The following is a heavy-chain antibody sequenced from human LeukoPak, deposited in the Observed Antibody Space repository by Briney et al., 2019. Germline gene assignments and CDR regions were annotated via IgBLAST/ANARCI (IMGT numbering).Heavy chain of an antibody. Sequence: ASVKVSCKASGGTFSSYAISWVRQAPGQGLEWMGGIIPIFGTANSAQKFQGRVTITTDESTSTAYMELSSLRSEDTAVYYCARSGYSYGHNWFDPWGQGTLVTVSS. CDR1: GGTFSSYA. CDR3: ARSGYSYGHNWFDP. D-gene: IGHD5-18*01. J-gene: IGHJ5*02. CDR2: IIPIFGTA. V-gene: IGHV1-69*05.